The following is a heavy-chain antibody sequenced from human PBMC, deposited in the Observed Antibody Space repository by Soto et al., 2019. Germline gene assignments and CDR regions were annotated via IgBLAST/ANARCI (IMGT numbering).Heavy chain of an antibody. V-gene: IGHV4-30-4*01. Sequence: SETLSLTCTVSGGSISSGDYYWSWIRQPPGKGLEWIGYIYYSGSTYYNPSLKSRVTISVDTSKNQFSLKLSSVTAADTAVYYCARVPAVRGVIIDWFDPWGQGTLVTVSS. J-gene: IGHJ5*02. CDR1: GGSISSGDYY. CDR2: IYYSGST. CDR3: ARVPAVRGVIIDWFDP. D-gene: IGHD3-10*02.